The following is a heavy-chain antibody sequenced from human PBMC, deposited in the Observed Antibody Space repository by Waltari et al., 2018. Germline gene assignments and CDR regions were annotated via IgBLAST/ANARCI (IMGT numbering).Heavy chain of an antibody. D-gene: IGHD3-16*01. J-gene: IGHJ4*02. CDR2: IYSGVSA. CDR1: GFAVSDNY. Sequence: EVQVVESGGGLIQPGGSLRLSCAASGFAVSDNYMSWVRQAPGKGLGWVAVIYSGVSAYYADAGKGRFTISRDSSENTFYLQMSSLRVEDTAVYYCARGPPVSAKWELCWFDYWGQGTLVTVSS. CDR3: ARGPPVSAKWELCWFDY. V-gene: IGHV3-53*01.